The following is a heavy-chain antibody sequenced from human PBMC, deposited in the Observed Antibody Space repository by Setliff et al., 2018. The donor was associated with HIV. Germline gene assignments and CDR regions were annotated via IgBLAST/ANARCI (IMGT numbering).Heavy chain of an antibody. CDR3: AIDVIGGWLRPMPDF. Sequence: GASVKVSCKASGGTFDSYAISWVRQAPGQGLEWMGGIIPIFGTINYAQKFQGRVTITADESTSTAYMELSSLRSEDTAVYYCAIDVIGGWLRPMPDFWGPGTLVTVSS. D-gene: IGHD5-12*01. V-gene: IGHV1-69*13. CDR1: GGTFDSYA. J-gene: IGHJ4*02. CDR2: IIPIFGTI.